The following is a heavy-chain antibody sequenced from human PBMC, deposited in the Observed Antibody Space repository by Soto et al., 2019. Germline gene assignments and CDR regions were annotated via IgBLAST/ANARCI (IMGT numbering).Heavy chain of an antibody. J-gene: IGHJ3*02. D-gene: IGHD1-1*01. CDR1: GFTFRTYA. CDR3: AHPRGYGVFDAYDI. CDR2: ISASGDST. V-gene: IGHV3-23*01. Sequence: PGVSVRISCAASGFTFRTYAMSWARQAPGKGLEWVSAISASGDSTYSADSVKGRFTISRDNSMNALYLQMSSLRIEDTAVYYCAHPRGYGVFDAYDIWGQGTMVTVSS.